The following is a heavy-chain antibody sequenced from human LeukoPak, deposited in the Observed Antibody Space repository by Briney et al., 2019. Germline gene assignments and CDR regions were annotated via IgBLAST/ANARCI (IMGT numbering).Heavy chain of an antibody. CDR3: ARDADYYYDSRSNYYYYMDV. CDR1: GYMFIGYY. V-gene: IGHV1-2*02. CDR2: INPNSGGT. J-gene: IGHJ6*03. Sequence: ASVKVSCKASGYMFIGYYMHWVRQAPGQGLEWMGWINPNSGGTNYAQKFQGRVTITADKSTSTAYMELSSLRSEDTAVYYCARDADYYYDSRSNYYYYMDVWGKGTTVTVSS. D-gene: IGHD3-22*01.